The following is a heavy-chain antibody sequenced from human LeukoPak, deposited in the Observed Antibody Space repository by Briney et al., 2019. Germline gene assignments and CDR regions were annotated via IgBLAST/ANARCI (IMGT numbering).Heavy chain of an antibody. V-gene: IGHV3-30*03. CDR3: ARDTDTVTTILDY. CDR2: ISYDGSNK. CDR1: GFTFSSYG. Sequence: GGSLRLSCAASGFTFSSYGMHWVRQAPGKGLEWAAVISYDGSNKYYADSVKGRFTISRDNSKNTLYLQMNSLRAEDTAVYYCARDTDTVTTILDYWGQGTLVTVSS. D-gene: IGHD4-17*01. J-gene: IGHJ4*02.